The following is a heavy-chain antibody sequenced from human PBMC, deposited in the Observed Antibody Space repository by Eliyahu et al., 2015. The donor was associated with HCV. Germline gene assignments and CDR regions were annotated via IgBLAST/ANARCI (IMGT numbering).Heavy chain of an antibody. CDR1: GLTFKNYG. CDR3: AGTWIQFWFGY. CDR2: IRDDGTEK. J-gene: IGHJ4*02. V-gene: IGHV3-30*02. Sequence: QAHLVESGGGVVQPGGSLXLSCAAXGLTFKNYGMPWVRXAPGKGLEWVAFIRDDGTEKDYADSVRGRFTISRDNSQNTLYLEMNSLRADDTAVYYCAGTWIQFWFGYWGQGTLVTVSS. D-gene: IGHD5-18*01.